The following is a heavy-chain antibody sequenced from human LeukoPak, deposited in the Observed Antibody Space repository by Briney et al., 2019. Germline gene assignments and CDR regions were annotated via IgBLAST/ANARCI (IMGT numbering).Heavy chain of an antibody. V-gene: IGHV3-9*01. CDR2: ISWNSGSI. J-gene: IGHJ4*02. CDR3: EKGLISSTWFFDY. D-gene: IGHD6-13*01. CDR1: GFTFDDYA. Sequence: GRSLRLSCAASGFTFDDYAMHWVRQAPGKGLEWVSGISWNSGSIGYADSVKGRFTISRDNAKNSLYLQMNSLRAEDTALYYCEKGLISSTWFFDYWGQGPLLTVSS.